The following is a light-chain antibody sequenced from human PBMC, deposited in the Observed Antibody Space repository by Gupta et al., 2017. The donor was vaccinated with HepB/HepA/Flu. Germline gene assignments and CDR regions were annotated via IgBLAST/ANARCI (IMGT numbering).Light chain of an antibody. J-gene: IGKJ5*01. CDR3: QQENNLPFT. CDR1: QEISNY. V-gene: IGKV1-33*01. Sequence: DIQMTQSPSSLSASVGDRVTITCQASQEISNYLNWYQQKPGKAPKLLIYDASNLETGVPSRFSGSGSGTDFTFTISSLQPEDFATYYCQQENNLPFTFGQGTQVEIK. CDR2: DAS.